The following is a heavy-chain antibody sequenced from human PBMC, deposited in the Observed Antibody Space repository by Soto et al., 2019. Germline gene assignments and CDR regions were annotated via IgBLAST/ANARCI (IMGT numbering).Heavy chain of an antibody. CDR1: GDSISSGGYY. V-gene: IGHV4-31*03. Sequence: QVQLQESGPGLVKPSQTLSLTCTVSGDSISSGGYYWSWIRQHPGKGLEWVGYIYYSGSTYYNPPLKSRLSISVDTSKNQFSLKLRFVTAADTAVYYCARGDGYSGYDLDYWGQGTLVTVSS. CDR3: ARGDGYSGYDLDY. D-gene: IGHD5-12*01. J-gene: IGHJ4*02. CDR2: IYYSGST.